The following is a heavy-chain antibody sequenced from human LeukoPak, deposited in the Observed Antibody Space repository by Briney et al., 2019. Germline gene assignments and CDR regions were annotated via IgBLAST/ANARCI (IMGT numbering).Heavy chain of an antibody. CDR2: INSDGSST. J-gene: IGHJ4*02. V-gene: IGHV3-74*01. CDR1: GFTFSSYW. D-gene: IGHD6-19*01. CDR3: ARDTEPVSPNSSGSDFDY. Sequence: PGGSLRLSCAASGFTFSSYWMHWVRQAPGKGLVWVSRINSDGSSTSYADSVKGRFTISRDNAKNTLYLQMNSLRAEDTAVYYCARDTEPVSPNSSGSDFDYWGQGTLVTVSS.